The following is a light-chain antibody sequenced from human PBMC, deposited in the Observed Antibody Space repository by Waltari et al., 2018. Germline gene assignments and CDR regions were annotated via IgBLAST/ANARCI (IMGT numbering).Light chain of an antibody. J-gene: IGLJ3*02. CDR1: SGHSSNV. CDR2: VNSAGSQ. CDR3: QTGGHATWV. V-gene: IGLV4-69*01. Sequence: QLVLTQSPSASASLGASVKLTCTLSSGHSSNVIAWLQEQPGKGPRYVMKVNSAGSQGKGDGMPERVSGASSGAVRYLTIPSLQSEDEADYYCQTGGHATWVFGGGTKLTVL.